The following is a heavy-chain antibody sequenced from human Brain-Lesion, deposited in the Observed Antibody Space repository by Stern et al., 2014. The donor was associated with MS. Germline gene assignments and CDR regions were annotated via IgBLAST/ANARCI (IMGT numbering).Heavy chain of an antibody. V-gene: IGHV4-4*02. Sequence: QLQLQESGPGLVKPSGTLSLTCAVSGGSISSSNWWSWVRQSPGKGLEWIGESDHSGSTIYNPSLKSRVTVSVDQSKNPFSLNLRFVTAADTAVYFCARFPASRPHVFDSWGQGTLVTVSS. J-gene: IGHJ4*02. CDR3: ARFPASRPHVFDS. CDR2: SDHSGST. D-gene: IGHD6-13*01. CDR1: GGSISSSNW.